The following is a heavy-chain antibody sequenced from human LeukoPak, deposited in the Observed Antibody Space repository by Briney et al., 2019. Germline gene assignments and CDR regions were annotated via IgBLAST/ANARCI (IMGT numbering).Heavy chain of an antibody. V-gene: IGHV3-43*01. CDR3: AKEGDGYH. CDR2: IRWDGGST. CDR1: GFTFDDYT. J-gene: IGHJ3*01. Sequence: GGSLTLSCAASGFTFDDYTMHWVRQAPGKGLEWVSLIRWDGGSTYYADSVKGRFTISRDNSKNSLYLQMDSLRTEDTALYYCAKEGDGYHWGQGTMVTVSS. D-gene: IGHD5-24*01.